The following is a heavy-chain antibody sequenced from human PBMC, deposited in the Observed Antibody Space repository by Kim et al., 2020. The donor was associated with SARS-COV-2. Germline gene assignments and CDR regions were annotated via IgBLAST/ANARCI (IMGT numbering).Heavy chain of an antibody. CDR2: IIPIFGTA. CDR3: ASGEYYYDSSGYLRGDYYYGMDV. J-gene: IGHJ6*02. D-gene: IGHD3-22*01. Sequence: ASVKVSCKASGGTFSSYAISWVRQAPGQGLEWMGGIIPIFGTANYAQKFQGRVTITADESTSTAYMELSSLRSEDTAVYYCASGEYYYDSSGYLRGDYYYGMDVWGQGTTVTVSS. CDR1: GGTFSSYA. V-gene: IGHV1-69*13.